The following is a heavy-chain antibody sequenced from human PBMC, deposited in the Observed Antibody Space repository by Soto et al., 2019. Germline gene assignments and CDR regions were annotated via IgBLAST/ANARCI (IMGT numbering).Heavy chain of an antibody. J-gene: IGHJ4*02. Sequence: QMQLVESGGGVVQPGRSLRLSCAASGFTFSNHGIHWVRQAPGKGLEWVADISYDGNEKFYRDSVKGRCTISRDNSKNTVYPQMNGLSAGDTAVSYWAGGGGRNGPVPRVDSWGPGTLLTVSS. V-gene: IGHV3-30*03. D-gene: IGHD2-8*01. CDR3: AGGGGRNGPVPRVDS. CDR1: GFTFSNHG. CDR2: ISYDGNEK.